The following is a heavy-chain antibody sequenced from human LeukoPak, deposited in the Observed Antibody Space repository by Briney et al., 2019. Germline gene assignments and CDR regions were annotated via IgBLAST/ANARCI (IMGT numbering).Heavy chain of an antibody. D-gene: IGHD3-3*01. CDR1: GGSISSSNYY. Sequence: SETLSLTCNVSGGSISSSNYYWGWIRQPPGKGQEWIASTSYSGSTSYNPSLKSRVTMSVDTSKNQFSLKLSYVTAADTAVYYCARAGDFWSGYYVPSFLDYWGQGTLVTVSS. CDR3: ARAGDFWSGYYVPSFLDY. CDR2: TSYSGST. J-gene: IGHJ4*02. V-gene: IGHV4-39*07.